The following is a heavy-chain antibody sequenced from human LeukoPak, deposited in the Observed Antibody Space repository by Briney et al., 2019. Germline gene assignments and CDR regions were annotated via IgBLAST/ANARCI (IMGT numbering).Heavy chain of an antibody. CDR1: GFTFSSYA. J-gene: IGHJ4*02. D-gene: IGHD3-3*01. CDR2: ISYDGSNK. Sequence: PGGSLRLSCAASGFTFSSYAMHWVRQAPGKGLEWVAVISYDGSNKYYADSVKGRFTISRDNSKNTLYLQMNSLKTEDTAVYYCTTDHWAIFGFDYWGQGTLVTVSS. CDR3: TTDHWAIFGFDY. V-gene: IGHV3-30-3*01.